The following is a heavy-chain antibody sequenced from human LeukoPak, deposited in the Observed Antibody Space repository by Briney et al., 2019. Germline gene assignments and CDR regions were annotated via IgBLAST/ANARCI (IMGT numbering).Heavy chain of an antibody. J-gene: IGHJ3*02. Sequence: GGSLRLSCAASGFTFSSYSMNWVRQAPGKGLEWVSSISSSSSYIYYADSVKGRFTISRDNAKNSLYLQMNSLRAEDTAVYYCASRIPPQGYPDAFDIWGQGTMVTVSS. CDR1: GFTFSSYS. V-gene: IGHV3-21*01. CDR2: ISSSSSYI. D-gene: IGHD5-18*01. CDR3: ASRIPPQGYPDAFDI.